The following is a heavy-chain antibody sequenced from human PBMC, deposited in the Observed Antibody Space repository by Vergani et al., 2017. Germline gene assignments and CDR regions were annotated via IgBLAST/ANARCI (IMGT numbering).Heavy chain of an antibody. J-gene: IGHJ4*02. CDR1: WFSLSTSGVG. Sequence: QITLKESGPTLVKPTQTLTLTCTFSWFSLSTSGVGVGWIRQPPGKALEWLALIYWNDDKRYSPSLKSRLTITKDTSKNQVVLTMTNMDPVDTATYYCARSYYDFWSGSVDYWGQGTLVTVSS. D-gene: IGHD3-3*01. V-gene: IGHV2-5*01. CDR3: ARSYYDFWSGSVDY. CDR2: IYWNDDK.